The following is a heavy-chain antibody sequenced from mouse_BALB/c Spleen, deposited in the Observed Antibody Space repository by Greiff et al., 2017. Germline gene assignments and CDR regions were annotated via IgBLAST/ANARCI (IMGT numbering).Heavy chain of an antibody. CDR1: GYTFTSYW. D-gene: IGHD2-12*01. Sequence: VQLHQSGAELVKPGASVKLSCKASGYTFTSYWMHWVKQRPGQGLEWIGEIDPSDSYTNYNQKFKGKATLTVDKSSSTAYMQRSSLTSEDSAVYYCANYGYYFAYWGQGTLVTVSA. V-gene: IGHV1-69*02. J-gene: IGHJ3*01. CDR2: IDPSDSYT. CDR3: ANYGYYFAY.